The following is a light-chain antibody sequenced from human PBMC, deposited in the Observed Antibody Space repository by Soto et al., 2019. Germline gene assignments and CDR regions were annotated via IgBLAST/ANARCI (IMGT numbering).Light chain of an antibody. CDR3: QQYNNWPPLT. V-gene: IGKV3-15*01. CDR2: GAS. CDR1: QSVSIN. J-gene: IGKJ4*01. Sequence: EIEITQPPATLALAPGVRVTLSCRASQSVSINLAWYQQKPGQAPRLLIYGASTRATGIPARFSGSGSGTEFTLTISSLQSEDFAVYYCQQYNNWPPLTFGGGTKVEI.